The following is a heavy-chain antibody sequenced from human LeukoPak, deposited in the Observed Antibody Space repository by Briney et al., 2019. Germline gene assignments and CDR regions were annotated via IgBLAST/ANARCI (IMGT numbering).Heavy chain of an antibody. Sequence: GGSLRLSCAASGFTFSTYWMSWVRQAPGKGLEWVANMNQDGSEKNYVDSVKGRFTISRDNAKNSLYLQMNSLRAEDTAVYYCAREGVVVPAGDYWGQGTLVTVSS. CDR1: GFTFSTYW. D-gene: IGHD2-2*01. J-gene: IGHJ4*02. CDR2: MNQDGSEK. V-gene: IGHV3-7*01. CDR3: AREGVVVPAGDY.